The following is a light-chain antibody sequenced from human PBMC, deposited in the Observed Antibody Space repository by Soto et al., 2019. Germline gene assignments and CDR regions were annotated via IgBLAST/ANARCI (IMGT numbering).Light chain of an antibody. CDR1: RNIGSSY. CDR3: QQFGSSPRT. Sequence: IVLTQSPGTLSLSPGERASLSCRASRNIGSSYLAWYQQKPGQAPRLLMYGASRRPTGIPDRFSGSGSGTDFTLTISRLEPEDFAVYYCQQFGSSPRTFGQGTKV. V-gene: IGKV3-20*01. J-gene: IGKJ1*01. CDR2: GAS.